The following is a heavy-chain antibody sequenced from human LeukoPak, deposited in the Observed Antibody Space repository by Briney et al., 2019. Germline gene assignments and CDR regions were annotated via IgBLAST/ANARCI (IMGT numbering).Heavy chain of an antibody. D-gene: IGHD1-14*01. V-gene: IGHV4-59*08. CDR2: SHHSGET. CDR1: GYSVTDYY. J-gene: IGHJ3*02. CDR3: ARQPGGTAVFDI. Sequence: SETLSLTCTVSGYSVTDYYWSWIRQPPGKGLEWIAYSHHSGETKYNPSLKSRITISVDTSKNQFSLKLSSVTASDTAVYYCARQPGGTAVFDISGQGTTVTVSA.